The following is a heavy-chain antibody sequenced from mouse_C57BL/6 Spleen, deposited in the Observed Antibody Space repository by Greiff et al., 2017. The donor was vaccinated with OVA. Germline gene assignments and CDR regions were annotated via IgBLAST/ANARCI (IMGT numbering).Heavy chain of an antibody. V-gene: IGHV14-4*01. CDR1: GFNIKDDY. CDR2: IDPENGDT. D-gene: IGHD2-3*01. CDR3: TTSRVTPWFAY. J-gene: IGHJ3*01. Sequence: EVQLKESGAELVRPGASVKLSCTASGFNIKDDYMHWVKQRPEQGLEWIGWIDPENGDTEYASKFQGKATITADTSSNTAYLQLSSLTSEDTAVYYCTTSRVTPWFAYWGQGTLVTVSA.